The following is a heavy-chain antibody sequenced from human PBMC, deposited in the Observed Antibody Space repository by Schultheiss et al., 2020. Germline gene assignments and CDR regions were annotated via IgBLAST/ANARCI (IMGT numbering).Heavy chain of an antibody. CDR2: IWYDGSNK. Sequence: GGSLRLSCAASGFTFSSYGMHWVRQAPGKGLEWVAVIWYDGSNKYYADSVKGRFTISRDNSKNTLYLQMNSLRAEDTATYYCARGNSGGNEVEVWGQGTLVTVSS. V-gene: IGHV3-33*01. D-gene: IGHD4-23*01. CDR3: ARGNSGGNEVEV. J-gene: IGHJ4*02. CDR1: GFTFSSYG.